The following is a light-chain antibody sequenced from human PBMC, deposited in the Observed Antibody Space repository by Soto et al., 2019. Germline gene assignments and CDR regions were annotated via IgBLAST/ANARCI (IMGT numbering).Light chain of an antibody. CDR1: QDISNY. CDR3: QKYNISTHT. CDR2: AAS. Sequence: DIQMPQSPSSLSASVGDRVTITCRTRQDISNYLAWYQQKPGSVPKLLIYAASTLQSGVTSRFSGGGSGTYFSLTISSLQPEDVATYYCQKYNISTHTFGGGTKVEIQ. J-gene: IGKJ4*01. V-gene: IGKV1-27*01.